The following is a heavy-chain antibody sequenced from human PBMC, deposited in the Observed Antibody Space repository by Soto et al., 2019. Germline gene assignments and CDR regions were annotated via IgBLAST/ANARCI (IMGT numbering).Heavy chain of an antibody. D-gene: IGHD1-26*01. CDR1: GFTFSNAW. Sequence: GGSLRLSCAASGFTFSNAWMSWVRQAPGKGLGWVGRIKSKTDGGTTDYAAPVKDRFTISRDDSKNTLYLQMNSLKTEDTAVYYCTTDWSREELRGYFDYWGHGTLVTVSS. CDR3: TTDWSREELRGYFDY. CDR2: IKSKTDGGTT. J-gene: IGHJ4*01. V-gene: IGHV3-15*01.